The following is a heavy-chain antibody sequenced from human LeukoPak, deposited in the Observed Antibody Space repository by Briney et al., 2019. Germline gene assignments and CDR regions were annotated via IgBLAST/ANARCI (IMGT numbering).Heavy chain of an antibody. J-gene: IGHJ4*02. CDR3: ARSSSGSYYRGDFDY. CDR1: GGSISSAGDY. Sequence: SETLSLTCTVSGGSISSAGDYWSWIRHHPGKGLEYIGYIYYSGTTNYNPSLKSRVTISVDTSKNQFSLKLSSVTAADTAVYYCARSSSGSYYRGDFDYWGQGTLVTVSS. D-gene: IGHD1-26*01. CDR2: IYYSGTT. V-gene: IGHV4-61*08.